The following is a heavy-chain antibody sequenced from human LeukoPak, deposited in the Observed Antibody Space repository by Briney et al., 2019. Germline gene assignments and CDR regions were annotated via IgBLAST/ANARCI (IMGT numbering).Heavy chain of an antibody. J-gene: IGHJ4*02. CDR2: IYSGGST. V-gene: IGHV3-53*01. CDR1: GFSVSSNY. D-gene: IGHD2-2*01. Sequence: PGGSLRLSCAASGFSVSSNYLSWVRQAPGKGLECVSVIYSGGSTYYADSVKGRFTISRDNSKNTLYLQMNSLRAEDTAVYYCAKDLDIVVVPAVFDYWGQGTLVTVSS. CDR3: AKDLDIVVVPAVFDY.